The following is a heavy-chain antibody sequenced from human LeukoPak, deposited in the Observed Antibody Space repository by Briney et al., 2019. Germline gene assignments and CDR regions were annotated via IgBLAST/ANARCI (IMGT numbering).Heavy chain of an antibody. CDR3: AKDIADDAFDI. Sequence: PGGSLRPSCAASGFSFTTYGMHWVRQAPGKGLEWVALISYDGSKKYYADSVKGRFTISRDSSKNTLYLQMDSLRAEDTAVYYCAKDIADDAFDIWGQGTMVTVSS. CDR2: ISYDGSKK. J-gene: IGHJ3*02. V-gene: IGHV3-30*18. D-gene: IGHD6-13*01. CDR1: GFSFTTYG.